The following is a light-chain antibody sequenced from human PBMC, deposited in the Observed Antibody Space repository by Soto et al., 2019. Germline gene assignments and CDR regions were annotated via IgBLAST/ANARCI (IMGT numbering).Light chain of an antibody. Sequence: EIVLTHSPATLSLSPWDRATLXSRASQSVSSYLAWYQQKPGQAPRLLIYDASNRATGIPARFSGSGSGTDFTLTISSLEPEDFAVYYCQQRSNWPPWTFGQGTKVDIK. J-gene: IGKJ1*01. V-gene: IGKV3-11*01. CDR2: DAS. CDR3: QQRSNWPPWT. CDR1: QSVSSY.